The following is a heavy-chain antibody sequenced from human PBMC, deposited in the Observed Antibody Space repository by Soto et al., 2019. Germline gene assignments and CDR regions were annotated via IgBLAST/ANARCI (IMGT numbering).Heavy chain of an antibody. V-gene: IGHV3-48*03. CDR1: GFTFSSYE. J-gene: IGHJ5*02. CDR3: PRVVGGYCSGGSCSGWLGH. CDR2: ISSSGSNI. D-gene: IGHD2-15*01. Sequence: GGSLRLSCAASGFTFSSYEMNWVRQAPGKGLEWVSYISSSGSNIYYADSVKGRFTISRDNAENSLFLQMNSLRAEDTAVYYCPRVVGGYCSGGSCSGWLGHWDQGSRVTVAS.